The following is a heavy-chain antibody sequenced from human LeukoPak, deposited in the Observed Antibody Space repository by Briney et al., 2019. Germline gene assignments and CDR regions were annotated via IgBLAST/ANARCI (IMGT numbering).Heavy chain of an antibody. J-gene: IGHJ2*01. Sequence: SETLSLTCTVSVGSISTYYWSWIRQPAGKALEWIGRIRASGNTNYNPSLKSRVTLSVDTSKNQFSLKLNSVTAADTAVYYCARENVARYWYFDLWGRGTLVTVSS. CDR3: ARENVARYWYFDL. V-gene: IGHV4-4*07. CDR1: VGSISTYY. CDR2: IRASGNT.